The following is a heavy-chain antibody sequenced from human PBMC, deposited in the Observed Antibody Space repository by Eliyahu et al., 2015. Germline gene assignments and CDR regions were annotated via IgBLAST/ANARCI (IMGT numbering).Heavy chain of an antibody. V-gene: IGHV1-18*04. CDR1: GYTFTSYG. D-gene: IGHD6-19*01. Sequence: SVKVSCKASGYTFTSYGIGWVRQAPGQGLEXMGWISAYNGNTNYAQKLQGRVTMTTDTSTSTAYMELRSLRSDDTAVYYCARDRGIAVAGTTPPLGYWGQGTLVTVSS. J-gene: IGHJ4*02. CDR2: ISAYNGNT. CDR3: ARDRGIAVAGTTPPLGY.